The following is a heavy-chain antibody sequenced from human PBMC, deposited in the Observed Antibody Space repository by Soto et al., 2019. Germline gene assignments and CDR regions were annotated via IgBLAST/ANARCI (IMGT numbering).Heavy chain of an antibody. CDR2: INHSGST. J-gene: IGHJ3*02. CDR3: ARGWTTVTFSAFDI. V-gene: IGHV4-34*01. D-gene: IGHD4-17*01. CDR1: GGSFSGYY. Sequence: QVQLQQWGAGLLKPSETLSLTCAVYGGSFSGYYWSWIRQPPGKGLEWIGEINHSGSTNYNPSLKRRVTISGDTSKNQFSLKLSSVTAADTAVYYCARGWTTVTFSAFDIWGQGTMVTVSS.